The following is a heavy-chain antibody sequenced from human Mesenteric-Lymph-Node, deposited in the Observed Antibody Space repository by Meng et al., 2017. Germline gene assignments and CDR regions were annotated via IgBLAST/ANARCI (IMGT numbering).Heavy chain of an antibody. CDR1: GYSISSGYY. CDR2: IYYSGST. CDR3: ARASSDYYDSSGYYYYFDY. J-gene: IGHJ4*02. D-gene: IGHD3-22*01. Sequence: SETLSLTCTVSGYSISSGYYWGWIRQPPGKGLEWIGYIYYSGSTNYNPSLKSRVTISVDTSKNQFSLKLSSVTAADTAVYYCARASSDYYDSSGYYYYFDYWGQGTLVTVSS. V-gene: IGHV4-61*01.